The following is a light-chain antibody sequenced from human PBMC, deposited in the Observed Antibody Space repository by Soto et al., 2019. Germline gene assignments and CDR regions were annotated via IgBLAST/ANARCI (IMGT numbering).Light chain of an antibody. CDR2: DAS. CDR1: QSVGSY. V-gene: IGKV3-11*01. Sequence: EIVLTQSPATLSLSPGERATLSCRASQSVGSYLVWYQQKPGQAPRLLIQDASNRATGIPGRFTGSGSGSDFTLIISSLEPEDFAVYYCQQRSDWPTFGPGTKVDI. CDR3: QQRSDWPT. J-gene: IGKJ3*01.